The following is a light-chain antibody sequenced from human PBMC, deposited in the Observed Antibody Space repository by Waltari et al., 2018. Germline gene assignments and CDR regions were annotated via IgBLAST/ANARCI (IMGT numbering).Light chain of an antibody. CDR1: QGISNY. CDR2: SAS. J-gene: IGKJ4*01. V-gene: IGKV1-9*01. CDR3: QQRNSYPLT. Sequence: DIQLTQSPSFLSASVRDRVTITCRARQGISNYLAWYQQKPGNAPKLLIYSASTLQSGGPSRCSGSGSGTEISLTISSLQPEDFATYYCQQRNSYPLTFGGGTKVEIK.